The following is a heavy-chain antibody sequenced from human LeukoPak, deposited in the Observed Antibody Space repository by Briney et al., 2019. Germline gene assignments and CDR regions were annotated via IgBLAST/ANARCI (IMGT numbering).Heavy chain of an antibody. CDR3: ASGIIVGATY. CDR2: ISSSSSTI. D-gene: IGHD1-26*01. Sequence: GVSLRLSCAASGFTFSSYSMNWVRQAPGKGLEWVSYISSSSSTIYYADSVKGRFTISRDNAKNSLYLQMNSLRDEDTAVYYCASGIIVGATYWGQGTLVTVSS. CDR1: GFTFSSYS. V-gene: IGHV3-48*02. J-gene: IGHJ4*02.